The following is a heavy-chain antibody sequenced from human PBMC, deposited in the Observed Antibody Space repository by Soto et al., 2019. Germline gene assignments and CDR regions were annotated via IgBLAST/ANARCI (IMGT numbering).Heavy chain of an antibody. CDR1: GGSISSSNW. J-gene: IGHJ4*02. Sequence: ETLSLTCAVSGGSISSSNWWSWVRQPPGKGLEWIGEIYHSGSTNYNPSLKSRVTISVDKSKNQFSLKLSSVTAADTAVYYCARVSRITMIVVVIAYFDYWGQGTLVTVSS. D-gene: IGHD3-22*01. CDR3: ARVSRITMIVVVIAYFDY. CDR2: IYHSGST. V-gene: IGHV4-4*02.